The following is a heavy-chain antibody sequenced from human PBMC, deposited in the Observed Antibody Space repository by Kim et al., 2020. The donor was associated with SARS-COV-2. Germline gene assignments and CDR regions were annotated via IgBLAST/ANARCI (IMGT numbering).Heavy chain of an antibody. Sequence: GGTNYAMKFQGRVTMTRDTSISTAYMELSRLRSDDTAVYYCASISWNYVYWGQGTLVTVSS. CDR2: GGT. D-gene: IGHD1-7*01. J-gene: IGHJ4*02. CDR3: ASISWNYVY. V-gene: IGHV1-2*02.